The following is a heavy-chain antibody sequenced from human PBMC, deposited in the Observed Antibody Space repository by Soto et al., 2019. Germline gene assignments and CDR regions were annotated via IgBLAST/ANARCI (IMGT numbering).Heavy chain of an antibody. J-gene: IGHJ6*02. CDR3: AREYFDSRGTGYTGMDV. CDR2: TSSSGGTI. V-gene: IGHV3-48*03. CDR1: GFTFSRYD. Sequence: EVQLVQSGGGLVQPGGSLRLLCAASGFTFSRYDMNWVRQAPGKGLEWVSYTSSSGGTIYYADSVKGRFTISRDNAKNSLYLEMNSLRAEDTAVYFCAREYFDSRGTGYTGMDVWGQGTTVTVSS. D-gene: IGHD3-22*01.